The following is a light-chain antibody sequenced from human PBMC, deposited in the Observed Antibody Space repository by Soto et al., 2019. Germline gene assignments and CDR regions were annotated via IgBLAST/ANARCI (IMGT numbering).Light chain of an antibody. CDR2: GAS. CDR3: QQYNNWRT. V-gene: IGKV3-15*01. CDR1: ESVSSN. J-gene: IGKJ1*01. Sequence: EIVMRQSRATLSVSAGERASLSGRASESVSSNLARYQQRPGQAPRLLIYGASTRATGIPARFSGSGSGTEFTLTISSLQSEDFAVYYCQQYNNWRTFGQGTKVHI.